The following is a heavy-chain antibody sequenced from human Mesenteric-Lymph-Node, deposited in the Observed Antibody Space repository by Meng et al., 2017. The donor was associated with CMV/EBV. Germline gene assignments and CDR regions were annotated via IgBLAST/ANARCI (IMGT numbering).Heavy chain of an antibody. D-gene: IGHD2-2*01. V-gene: IGHV3-21*04. CDR1: GIPVRGHS. Sequence: GESLKISCAVSGIPVRGHSMNWVRQAPGRGLEWVASIRLSSSSTYYADSVKGRFTISRDNFKNTLYLQMNSLRAEDTAVYYCARDSRCSSTSCDYGDALDIWGQGTMVTVSS. CDR2: IRLSSSST. J-gene: IGHJ3*02. CDR3: ARDSRCSSTSCDYGDALDI.